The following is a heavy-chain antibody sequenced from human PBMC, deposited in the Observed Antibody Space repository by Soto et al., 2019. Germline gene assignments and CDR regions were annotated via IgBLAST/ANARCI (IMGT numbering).Heavy chain of an antibody. CDR1: GFSLSASGVG. CDR3: ALRPWYSNVSRHYFDS. CDR2: IYWNGNK. J-gene: IGHJ4*02. V-gene: IGHV2-5*01. Sequence: SGPTLVNPPQTLTLTCTFSGFSLSASGVGVGWIRQPPGKALEWLALIYWNGNKYYRPSLKSRLTGTTDTSKSQVLLTLTNVDPGATAAHSLALRPWYSNVSRHYFDSWAEGTMVTVYS. D-gene: IGHD6-13*01.